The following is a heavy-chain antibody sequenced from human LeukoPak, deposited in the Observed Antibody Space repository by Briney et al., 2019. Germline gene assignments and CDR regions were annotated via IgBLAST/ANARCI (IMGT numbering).Heavy chain of an antibody. V-gene: IGHV4-39*07. CDR1: GDSISSSSYY. Sequence: SETLSLTCTGSGDSISSSSYYWGWIRQPPGKGLEWIGNIYYSGSTYYNPSLKSRVTISVDTSKNQFSLKLSSVTAADTAVYYCARLIGQPDYYYYMDVWGKGTTVTISS. D-gene: IGHD2/OR15-2a*01. CDR3: ARLIGQPDYYYYMDV. J-gene: IGHJ6*03. CDR2: IYYSGST.